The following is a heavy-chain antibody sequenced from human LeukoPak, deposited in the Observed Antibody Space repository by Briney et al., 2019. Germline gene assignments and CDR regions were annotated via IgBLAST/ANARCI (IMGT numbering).Heavy chain of an antibody. Sequence: SVKVSCQASGGTFSSYAISWVRPAPGQGLEWMGGIIPIFGTSNYAQKFQGRVTITADESTSTAYMELSSLRSEDTAVYYCAREEESGLRYFDRAHWFDPWGQGTLVTVSS. CDR1: GGTFSSYA. CDR2: IIPIFGTS. D-gene: IGHD3-9*01. J-gene: IGHJ5*02. V-gene: IGHV1-69*13. CDR3: AREEESGLRYFDRAHWFDP.